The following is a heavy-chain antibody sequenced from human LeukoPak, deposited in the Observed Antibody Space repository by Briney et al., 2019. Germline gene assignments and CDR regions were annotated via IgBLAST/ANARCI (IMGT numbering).Heavy chain of an antibody. Sequence: GGSLRLSCAASGFIVSNNYMNWVRQASGKGLEWVSVIYSGGSTYYADSVKGRFTISRDNSKNTVDLQMNDLRGEDTAVYYCARSWDARLNFDYWGQGTLVTVSS. CDR3: ARSWDARLNFDY. V-gene: IGHV3-66*02. CDR2: IYSGGST. J-gene: IGHJ4*02. D-gene: IGHD1-26*01. CDR1: GFIVSNNY.